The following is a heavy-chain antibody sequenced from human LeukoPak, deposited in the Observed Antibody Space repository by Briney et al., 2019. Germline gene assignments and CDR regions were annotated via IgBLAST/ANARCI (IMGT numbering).Heavy chain of an antibody. CDR3: ARDPGVGVPDH. CDR1: GFTFTDYW. Sequence: GGSLRLSCAASGFTFTDYWMSWVRQAPGKGLEWVANIKRDGSEKYYVESVKGRFTISRDSAYNSVYLQMISLRVDDTGFYYCARDPGVGVPDHWGQGTLVTVSS. CDR2: IKRDGSEK. V-gene: IGHV3-7*01. D-gene: IGHD3-16*01. J-gene: IGHJ4*02.